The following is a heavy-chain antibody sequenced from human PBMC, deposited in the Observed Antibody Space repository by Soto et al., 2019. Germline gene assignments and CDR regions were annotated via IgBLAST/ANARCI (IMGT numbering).Heavy chain of an antibody. CDR1: GFTVSDFG. J-gene: IGHJ4*02. CDR3: PSPREGQWLVFDH. Sequence: PXESLRLSFVVSGFTVSDFGMHGVRQSPGEGLAWVASISKDGFDTYYAESVKGRFTISRDDSKSTVFLQMNTLKVEDTAAYFCPSPREGQWLVFDHWGQRTLVTVSS. D-gene: IGHD6-19*01. V-gene: IGHV3-30-3*01. CDR2: ISKDGFDT.